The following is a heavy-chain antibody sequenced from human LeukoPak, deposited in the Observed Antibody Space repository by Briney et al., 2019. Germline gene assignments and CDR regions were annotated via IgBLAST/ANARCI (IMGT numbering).Heavy chain of an antibody. CDR3: ARATGYDSSGYSTYDAFDI. D-gene: IGHD3-22*01. CDR1: GYTFTSYG. V-gene: IGHV1-18*01. CDR2: ISAYNGNT. Sequence: ASVKVSCKASGYTFTSYGISWVRQAPGQGLEWMGWISAYNGNTNYAQKFQGRVTITADESTSTAYMELSSLRSEDTAVYYCARATGYDSSGYSTYDAFDIWGQGTMVTVSS. J-gene: IGHJ3*02.